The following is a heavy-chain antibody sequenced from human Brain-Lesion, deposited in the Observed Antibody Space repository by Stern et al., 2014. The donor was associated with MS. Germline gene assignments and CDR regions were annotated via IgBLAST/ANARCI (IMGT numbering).Heavy chain of an antibody. V-gene: IGHV1-24*01. CDR3: ATLSPGAGGNYYRHFDY. CDR1: GYTLTELS. Sequence: VHLVESGAEVKKPGASVKVSCKVSGYTLTELSMHWVRQAPRKGLEWMGGFDPEDGETIYAQKFQGRVTMTEDTSTDTAYMELSSLRSEDTAVYYCATLSPGAGGNYYRHFDYWGQGTLVTGSS. D-gene: IGHD1-26*01. CDR2: FDPEDGET. J-gene: IGHJ4*02.